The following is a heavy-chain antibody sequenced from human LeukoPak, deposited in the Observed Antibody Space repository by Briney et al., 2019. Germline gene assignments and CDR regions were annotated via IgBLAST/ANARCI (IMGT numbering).Heavy chain of an antibody. Sequence: PSETLSLTCAVYGGSFSGYYWSWIRQPPGKGLEWIGEINHSGSTNYNPSLKSRVTISVDTSKNQFSLKLSSVTAADTAVYYCARASITMVRGVIVGHYFDYWGQGTLVTVSS. CDR1: GGSFSGYY. D-gene: IGHD3-10*01. CDR2: INHSGST. V-gene: IGHV4-34*01. J-gene: IGHJ4*02. CDR3: ARASITMVRGVIVGHYFDY.